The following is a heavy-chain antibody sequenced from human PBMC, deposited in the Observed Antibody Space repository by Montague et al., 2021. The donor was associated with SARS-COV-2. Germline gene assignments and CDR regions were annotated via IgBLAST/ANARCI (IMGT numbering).Heavy chain of an antibody. CDR1: GASVGSSD. Sequence: SETLSLTCTVSGASVGSSDWGWIRQSPGKGLEWIGYFYSVGSTGYNPSLKRRATISRDTSKNQFSLKVRSVTAADTAVYYCARETMTADAFDIWGQGTMVTVSS. D-gene: IGHD1-14*01. J-gene: IGHJ3*02. CDR2: FYSVGST. V-gene: IGHV4-59*02. CDR3: ARETMTADAFDI.